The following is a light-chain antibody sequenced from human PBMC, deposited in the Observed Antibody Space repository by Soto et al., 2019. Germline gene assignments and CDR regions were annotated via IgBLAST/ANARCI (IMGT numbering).Light chain of an antibody. J-gene: IGLJ1*01. CDR3: CSNAGTVAYV. CDR2: EVN. V-gene: IGLV2-23*02. Sequence: QSGPAQPSSRSGAPGNSNPIPCSGTGNYVCAYNLVSWYQQHPGKAPKLIICEVNTRPSGISNRFSGSKSGDTASLTISGLQAEDEADYFCCSNAGTVAYVFGTGTKVTVL. CDR1: GNYVCAYNL.